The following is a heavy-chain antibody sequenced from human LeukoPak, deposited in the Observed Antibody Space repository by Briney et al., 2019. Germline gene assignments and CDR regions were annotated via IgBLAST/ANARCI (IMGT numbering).Heavy chain of an antibody. CDR1: GGSFSGYY. J-gene: IGHJ4*02. V-gene: IGHV4-34*01. CDR2: INHSGST. CDR3: ARKLAAADYYFDY. D-gene: IGHD6-13*01. Sequence: PSETLSLTCAVYGGSFSGYYWSWIRQPPGKGLEWIGEINHSGSTNYNPSLKTRVTIAVDTSKNQFSLKLSPVTAADTAVYYCARKLAAADYYFDYWGQGTRVTVTS.